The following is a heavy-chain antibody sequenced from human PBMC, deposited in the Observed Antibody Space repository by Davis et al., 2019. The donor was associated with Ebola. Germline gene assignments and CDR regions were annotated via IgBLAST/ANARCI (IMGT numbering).Heavy chain of an antibody. CDR1: GGSISSYY. D-gene: IGHD3-3*01. CDR3: ARVTYYDFWSGYDY. J-gene: IGHJ4*02. Sequence: MPSETLSLTCTVSGGSISSYYWSWIRQPPGKGLEWIGYIYYSGSTNYNPSLKSRVTISVDTSKNQFSLKLSSVTAADTAVYYCARVTYYDFWSGYDYWGQGTLVTVSS. CDR2: IYYSGST. V-gene: IGHV4-59*01.